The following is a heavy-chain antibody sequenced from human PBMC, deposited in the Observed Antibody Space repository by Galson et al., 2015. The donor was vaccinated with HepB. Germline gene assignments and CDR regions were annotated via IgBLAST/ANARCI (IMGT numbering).Heavy chain of an antibody. CDR3: AKEPSNTRHSSGWGWFDP. J-gene: IGHJ5*02. Sequence: SLRLSCAASGFTFSSYAMSWVRQAPGKGLEWVSAISGSGGSTYYADSVKGRFTISRDNSKNTLYLQMNSLRAEDTAVYYCAKEPSNTRHSSGWGWFDPWGQGTLVTVSS. D-gene: IGHD6-19*01. CDR2: ISGSGGST. V-gene: IGHV3-23*01. CDR1: GFTFSSYA.